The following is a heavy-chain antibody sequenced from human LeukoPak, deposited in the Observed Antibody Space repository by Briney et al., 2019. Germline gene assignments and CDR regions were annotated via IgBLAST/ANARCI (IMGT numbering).Heavy chain of an antibody. CDR1: GGSMSSYY. D-gene: IGHD6-13*01. CDR2: IYYSGST. CDR3: ARLWAAAGINWFDP. V-gene: IGHV4-59*08. J-gene: IGHJ5*02. Sequence: PSETLSLTCTVSGGSMSSYYWSWIRQPPGKGLEWIGYIYYSGSTNYNPSLKSRVTISVDTSKNQFFLKLSSVTAADTAVYYCARLWAAAGINWFDPWGQGTLVTVSS.